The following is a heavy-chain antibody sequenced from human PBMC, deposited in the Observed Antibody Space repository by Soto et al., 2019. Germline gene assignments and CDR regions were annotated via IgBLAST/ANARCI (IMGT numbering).Heavy chain of an antibody. Sequence: VQLLESGGGLVQPGGSLRLACAASGFTFNIDGMTWVRNAPGKALDWVSSISANGGSTYYADSVKGRFTISTDNSKTTRYLQMNSLSADDRAVYYCATPIGKEHCRGGSCYAGGSYWGKGTLVSVSS. CDR2: ISANGGST. D-gene: IGHD2-15*01. CDR1: GFTFNIDG. CDR3: ATPIGKEHCRGGSCYAGGSY. V-gene: IGHV3-23*01. J-gene: IGHJ4*02.